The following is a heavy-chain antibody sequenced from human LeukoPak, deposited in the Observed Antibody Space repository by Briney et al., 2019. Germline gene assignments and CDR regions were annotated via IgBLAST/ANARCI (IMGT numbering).Heavy chain of an antibody. CDR3: ARTHSRFGEFDAFDI. CDR1: GDSIRSYY. Sequence: SETLSLTCTVSGDSIRSYYWDWIRQPAGKGLEWMGHISASGGTNYNPSLKSRVSMSVDTFKNQFSLKLSSVTAADTAVYYCARTHSRFGEFDAFDIWGQGTMVAVSS. CDR2: ISASGGT. D-gene: IGHD3-10*01. V-gene: IGHV4-4*07. J-gene: IGHJ3*02.